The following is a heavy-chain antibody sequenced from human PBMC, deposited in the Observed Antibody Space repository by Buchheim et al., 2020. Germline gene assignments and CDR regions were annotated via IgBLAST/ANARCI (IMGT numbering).Heavy chain of an antibody. CDR2: ISGSGGGA. V-gene: IGHV3-23*01. CDR3: AKGLDYGGPLDS. J-gene: IGHJ4*02. Sequence: EVQLLGSGGGSVQPGGSLRLSCAASGFIFSSYAMTWVRQAPGKGLEWVSTISGSGGGAYYADSVKGRFTISRANSKNTLYLQMNSLRAEDTAVYYCAKGLDYGGPLDSWGQGSL. CDR1: GFIFSSYA. D-gene: IGHD4-23*01.